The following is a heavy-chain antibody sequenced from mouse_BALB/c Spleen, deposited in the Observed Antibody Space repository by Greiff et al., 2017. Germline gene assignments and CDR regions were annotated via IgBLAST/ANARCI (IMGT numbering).Heavy chain of an antibody. V-gene: IGHV1-80*01. CDR3: ARDCYGSSYGYFDV. CDR1: GYAFSSYW. D-gene: IGHD1-1*01. J-gene: IGHJ1*01. CDR2: IYPGDGDT. Sequence: QVQLQQSGAELVRPGSSVKISCKASGYAFSSYWMNWVKQRPGQGLEWIGQIYPGDGDTNYNGKFKGKATLTADKSSSTAYMQLSSLTSEDSAVYFCARDCYGSSYGYFDVWGAGTTVTVSS.